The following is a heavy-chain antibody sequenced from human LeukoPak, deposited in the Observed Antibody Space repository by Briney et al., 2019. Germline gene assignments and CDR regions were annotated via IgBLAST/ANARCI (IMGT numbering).Heavy chain of an antibody. Sequence: GGSLRLSPAASVFTSISYIANCVPPAPGKGLECVSSISSISRYIYYTDSLKSRFTISRDNAKYSLYLQMNSLRAEDTAVYYCARGYRRDDILTGYYGDYFDYWGQGTLVTVSS. CDR3: ARGYRRDDILTGYYGDYFDY. V-gene: IGHV3-21*01. J-gene: IGHJ4*02. CDR2: ISSISRYI. CDR1: VFTSISYI. D-gene: IGHD3-9*01.